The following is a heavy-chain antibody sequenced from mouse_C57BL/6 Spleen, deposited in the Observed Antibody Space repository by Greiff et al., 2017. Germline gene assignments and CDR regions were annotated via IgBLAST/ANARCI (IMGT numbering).Heavy chain of an antibody. V-gene: IGHV5-16*01. Sequence: EVQRVESEGGLVQPGSSMKLSCTASGFTFSDYYMAWVRQVPEKGLEWVANINYDGSSTYYLDSLKSRFIISRDNAKNILYLQMSSLKSEDTATYYCARDKNGYDDWVYFDYWGQGTTLTVSS. J-gene: IGHJ2*01. CDR1: GFTFSDYY. CDR3: ARDKNGYDDWVYFDY. CDR2: INYDGSST. D-gene: IGHD2-2*01.